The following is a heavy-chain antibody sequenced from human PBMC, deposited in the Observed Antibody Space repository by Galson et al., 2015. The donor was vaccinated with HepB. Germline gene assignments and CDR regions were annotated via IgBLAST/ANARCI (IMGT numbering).Heavy chain of an antibody. D-gene: IGHD2-2*02. CDR1: GYTFTNYG. CDR2: TSAYNGAT. J-gene: IGHJ3*02. V-gene: IGHV1-18*01. CDR3: ARDRYCSSSSCYTAHFDI. Sequence: SVKVSCKASGYTFTNYGISWVRQAPGQGLEWMGWTSAYNGATSYAQKLQGRVTMTTDTSTSTAYMELRSLRSDDTAVYYCARDRYCSSSSCYTAHFDIWGQGTMVTVSS.